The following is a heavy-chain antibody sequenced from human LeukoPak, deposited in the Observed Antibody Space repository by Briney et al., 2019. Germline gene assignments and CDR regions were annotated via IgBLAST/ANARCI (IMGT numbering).Heavy chain of an antibody. Sequence: GESLKISCQSSGYSFTSYWIGWVRQMPGKGLEWMGIIYPGDSDTRYSPSFQGQVTISADKSISTAYLQWSSLKASDTAMYYCARSYDYGDYPSDYWGQGTLVTVSS. CDR2: IYPGDSDT. V-gene: IGHV5-51*01. CDR3: ARSYDYGDYPSDY. J-gene: IGHJ4*02. D-gene: IGHD4-17*01. CDR1: GYSFTSYW.